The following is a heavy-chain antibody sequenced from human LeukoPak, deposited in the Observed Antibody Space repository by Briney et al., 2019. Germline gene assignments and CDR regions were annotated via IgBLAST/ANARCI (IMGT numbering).Heavy chain of an antibody. D-gene: IGHD2-15*01. CDR3: ARGLVAAVDY. V-gene: IGHV4-34*01. CDR1: GFTFSSYW. J-gene: IGHJ4*02. CDR2: INHSGST. Sequence: GSLRLSCAASGFTFSSYWMSWIRQPPGKGLEWIGEINHSGSTNYNPSLKSRVTISVDTSKNQFSLKLSSVTAADTAVYYCARGLVAAVDYWGQGTLVTVSS.